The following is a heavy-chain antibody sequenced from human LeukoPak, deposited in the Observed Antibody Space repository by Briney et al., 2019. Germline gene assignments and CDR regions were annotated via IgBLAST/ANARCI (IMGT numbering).Heavy chain of an antibody. Sequence: SETLSLTCTVSGGSISSSSYYWGWIRQPPGKGLEWIGSIYYSGSTYYNPSLKSRVTISVDTSKNQFSLKLSSVTAADTAVYYCAGRRYYYGSGSTNWFDPWGQGTLVTVSS. V-gene: IGHV4-39*07. CDR1: GGSISSSSYY. CDR3: AGRRYYYGSGSTNWFDP. CDR2: IYYSGST. J-gene: IGHJ5*02. D-gene: IGHD3-10*01.